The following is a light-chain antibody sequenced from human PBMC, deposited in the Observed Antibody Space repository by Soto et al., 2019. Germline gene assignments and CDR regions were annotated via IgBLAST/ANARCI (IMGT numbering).Light chain of an antibody. V-gene: IGKV3D-15*01. CDR2: GAS. J-gene: IGKJ2*01. Sequence: EIVMTQSPATLSVSPGERGTLSCRASQSVNSNLAWYQQKPGQAPRLLIDGASTSATGIPARCSVCGSGTDFTLNISSLQSEDFAVYDCQQYNNCADTFGHGTKLEIK. CDR1: QSVNSN. CDR3: QQYNNCADT.